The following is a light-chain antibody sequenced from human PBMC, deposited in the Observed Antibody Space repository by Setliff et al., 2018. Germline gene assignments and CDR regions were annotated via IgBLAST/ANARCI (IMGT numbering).Light chain of an antibody. CDR2: DNN. CDR3: GTWDSSLSVYV. Sequence: QSALTQPPSASGSPGQSVTISCTGTSSDVGGYNYVSWYQQLPGTAPKLLIYDNNKRPSGIPDRFSGSKSGTSATLGITGLQTGDEADYHCGTWDSSLSVYVFGTGTKVTVL. J-gene: IGLJ1*01. V-gene: IGLV1-51*01. CDR1: SSDVGGYNY.